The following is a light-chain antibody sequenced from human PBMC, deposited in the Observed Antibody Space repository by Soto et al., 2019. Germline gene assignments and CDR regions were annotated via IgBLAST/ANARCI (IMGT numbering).Light chain of an antibody. CDR2: DII. CDR1: SSDVGAYIF. CDR3: VSFTTSRSYV. Sequence: QSVLTQPASVSGSPGQSITISCTGTSSDVGAYIFVSWYQQHPVKAPKLMIYDIINRPSGVSNRFSCSKSGNTASLTISVLQAEDEADYYCVSFTTSRSYVFGTGTKLTVL. V-gene: IGLV2-14*03. J-gene: IGLJ1*01.